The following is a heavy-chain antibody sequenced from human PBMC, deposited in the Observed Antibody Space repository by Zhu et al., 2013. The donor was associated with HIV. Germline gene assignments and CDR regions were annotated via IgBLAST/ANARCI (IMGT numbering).Heavy chain of an antibody. CDR1: GGTFSSYA. CDR3: AVRGYSYGRPYYYYGMDV. V-gene: IGHV1-69*01. J-gene: IGHJ6*02. CDR2: IIPIFGTA. D-gene: IGHD5-18*01. Sequence: QVQLVQSGAEVKKPGSSVKVSCKASGGTFSSYAISWVRQAPGQGLEWMGGIIPIFGTANYAQKFQGRVTITADESTSTAYMELSSLRSEDTAVYYCAVRGYSYGRPYYYYGMDVWGQGTTVTVSS.